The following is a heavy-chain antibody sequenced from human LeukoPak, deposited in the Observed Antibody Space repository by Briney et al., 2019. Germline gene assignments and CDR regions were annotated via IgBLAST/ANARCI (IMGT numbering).Heavy chain of an antibody. V-gene: IGHV2-5*02. D-gene: IGHD3-10*01. CDR2: IYWDDDK. CDR3: AHFPSMIRGVIARIYFDH. CDR1: GFSLSTVGVG. Sequence: SGPAQEDPTQTLTLTCAFSGFSLSTVGVGVAWIRQPPGKALEWLALIYWDDDKRYSPSLKSRLTFTKDTSKNQVVLTLTNMDPVDTATYYCAHFPSMIRGVIARIYFDHWGQG. J-gene: IGHJ4*01.